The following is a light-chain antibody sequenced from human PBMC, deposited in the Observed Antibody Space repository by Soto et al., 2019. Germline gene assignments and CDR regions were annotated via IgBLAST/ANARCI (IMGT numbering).Light chain of an antibody. CDR3: ATWDTSLSAGL. CDR2: DND. CDR1: SSNIGNNY. V-gene: IGLV1-51*01. Sequence: QSVLTQPPSVSAAPGQKVTISCSGSSSNIGNNYISWYQQLPGTAPKLLIYDNDKRPSGIPDRFSGSKSGTSATLGITGLQTGDEADYYCATWDTSLSAGLFGGGTKLTVL. J-gene: IGLJ2*01.